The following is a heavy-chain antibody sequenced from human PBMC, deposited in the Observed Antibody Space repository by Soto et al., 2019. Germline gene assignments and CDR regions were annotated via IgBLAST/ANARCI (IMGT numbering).Heavy chain of an antibody. D-gene: IGHD2-2*02. Sequence: GESLKISCQGSGYTFSNNWISWVRQKPGKGLEWMGKIDPSGSYTDYSPSFQGHVSLSVDKSVSTAYLQWSSLKASDSAIYYCARQGSYCSSTSCYRWVDPKDHGMDVWGQGTTVTVSS. CDR3: ARQGSYCSSTSCYRWVDPKDHGMDV. V-gene: IGHV5-10-1*01. CDR2: IDPSGSYT. CDR1: GYTFSNNW. J-gene: IGHJ6*02.